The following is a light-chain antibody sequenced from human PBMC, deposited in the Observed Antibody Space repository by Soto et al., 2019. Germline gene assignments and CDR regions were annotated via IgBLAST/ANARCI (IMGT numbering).Light chain of an antibody. Sequence: EIVLTQSPGTLSLSPGDRATPSCRASQSVTGSYLAWYQHKPGQAPSLLIYGASSRATGIPNRFSGSGSGTDFTLTISGLEPEDFAVYYCQQYGTSPRSFGQGTKVEIK. V-gene: IGKV3-20*01. J-gene: IGKJ1*01. CDR3: QQYGTSPRS. CDR2: GAS. CDR1: QSVTGSY.